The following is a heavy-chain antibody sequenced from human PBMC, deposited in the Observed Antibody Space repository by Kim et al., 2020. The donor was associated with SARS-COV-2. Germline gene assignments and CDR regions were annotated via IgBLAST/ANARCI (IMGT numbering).Heavy chain of an antibody. CDR2: INHSGST. Sequence: SETLSLTCAVYGGSFSGYYWSWIRQPPGKGLEWIGEINHSGSTNYNPSLKSRVTISVDTSKNQFSLKLSSVTAADTAVYYCARGRTAGYSRGWPYYYYG. CDR3: ARGRTAGYSRGWPYYYYG. D-gene: IGHD6-19*01. V-gene: IGHV4-34*01. J-gene: IGHJ6*01. CDR1: GGSFSGYY.